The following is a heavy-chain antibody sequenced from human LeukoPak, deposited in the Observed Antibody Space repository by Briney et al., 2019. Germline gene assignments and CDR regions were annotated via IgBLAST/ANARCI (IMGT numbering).Heavy chain of an antibody. CDR3: AKGIVGATPYSFDY. CDR2: IRYDGSNK. D-gene: IGHD1-26*01. J-gene: IGHJ4*02. V-gene: IGHV3-30*02. CDR1: GFTFSSYG. Sequence: GGSLRLSCAASGFTFSSYGMHWVRQAPGKGLEWVAFIRYDGSNKYYADSVKGRFTISRDNAKNTLYLQMNSLRAEDTAVYYCAKGIVGATPYSFDYWGQGTLVTVSS.